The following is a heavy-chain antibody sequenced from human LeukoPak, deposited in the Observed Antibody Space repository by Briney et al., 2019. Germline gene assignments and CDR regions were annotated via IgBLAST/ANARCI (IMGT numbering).Heavy chain of an antibody. CDR3: ARINDDSSGYRPLDY. V-gene: IGHV3-23*01. CDR2: ITGSGGNR. CDR1: GFTFSSHG. D-gene: IGHD3-22*01. J-gene: IGHJ4*02. Sequence: GETLRLSCAASGFTFSSHGMNWVRQAPGKGLEWVSGITGSGGNRYYADSVKGRFTISRDNSKNTLYLQMNSLRAEDTAVYYCARINDDSSGYRPLDYWGQGTLVTVSS.